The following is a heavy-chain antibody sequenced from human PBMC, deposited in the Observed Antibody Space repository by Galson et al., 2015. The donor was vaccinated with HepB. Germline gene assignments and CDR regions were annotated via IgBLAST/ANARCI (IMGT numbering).Heavy chain of an antibody. D-gene: IGHD3-16*01. Sequence: PLRLSCAASGVTLSSYWKHWVREASGKGLGWVSRINRDGTTINYADSVRGRFTISRDHAKNTLYLQMNSLTADDTAVYYCAKDFGGPEDSWGQGTLVTVSS. CDR2: INRDGTTI. V-gene: IGHV3-74*01. CDR1: GVTLSSYW. J-gene: IGHJ4*02. CDR3: AKDFGGPEDS.